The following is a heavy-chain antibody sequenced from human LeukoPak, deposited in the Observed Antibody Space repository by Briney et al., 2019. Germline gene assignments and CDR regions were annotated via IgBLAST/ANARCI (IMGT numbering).Heavy chain of an antibody. CDR1: GFTFSSFA. CDR3: ARDMGGAGCSSTSCYSDFDY. J-gene: IGHJ4*02. D-gene: IGHD2-2*01. Sequence: PGGSLRLSCAASGFTFSSFAMSWVRQAPGKGLEWVSSISSSSSYIYYADSVKGRFTISRDNAKNSLYLQMNSLRAEDTAVYYCARDMGGAGCSSTSCYSDFDYWGQGTLVTVSS. V-gene: IGHV3-21*01. CDR2: ISSSSSYI.